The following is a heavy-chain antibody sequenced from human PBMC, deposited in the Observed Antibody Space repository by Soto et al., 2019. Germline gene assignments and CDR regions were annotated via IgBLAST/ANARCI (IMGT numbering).Heavy chain of an antibody. CDR2: KKQDGSEE. CDR3: ARGGFSYGTGIEH. V-gene: IGHV3-7*01. D-gene: IGHD5-18*01. CDR1: GFSISRYW. Sequence: GGSLRLSCAASGFSISRYWMSWVRQAPGKGLEWVADKKQDGSEEYYVDSVKGRFTVPRDNVKNSVYLQLTSLRVEDTALYYCARGGFSYGTGIEHWGQGALVTVSS. J-gene: IGHJ5*02.